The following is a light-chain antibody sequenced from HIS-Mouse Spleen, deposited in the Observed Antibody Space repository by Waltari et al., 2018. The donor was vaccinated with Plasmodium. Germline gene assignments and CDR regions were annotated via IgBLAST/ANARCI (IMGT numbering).Light chain of an antibody. Sequence: SYELTQPPSVSVSPGQTARITCSGDALPKKYAYCYQQKSGQAPVLVIYEDSKRPSGIPERCSGSSSGTTATLTISVAQVEDEADDYCYSTDSSGNHRVFGGGTKLTVL. J-gene: IGLJ3*02. CDR3: YSTDSSGNHRV. V-gene: IGLV3-10*01. CDR2: EDS. CDR1: ALPKKY.